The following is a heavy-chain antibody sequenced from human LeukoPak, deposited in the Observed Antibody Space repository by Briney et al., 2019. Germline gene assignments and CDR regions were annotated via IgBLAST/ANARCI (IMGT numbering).Heavy chain of an antibody. CDR2: IGGSNGIT. CDR3: TRVGYIDEGIDY. CDR1: RFTFNSYA. Sequence: GGSLRLSCAASRFTFNSYAMSWVRQAPGKGLEWVSVIGGSNGITFYVGSVKGRFTISRDNSKDTLYLQMNSLRAEDTAIYYCTRVGYIDEGIDYWGQGTLVTVSS. J-gene: IGHJ4*02. D-gene: IGHD5-24*01. V-gene: IGHV3-23*01.